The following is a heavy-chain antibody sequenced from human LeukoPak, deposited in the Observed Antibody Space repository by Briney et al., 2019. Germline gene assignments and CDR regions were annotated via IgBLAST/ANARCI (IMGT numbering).Heavy chain of an antibody. J-gene: IGHJ4*02. CDR3: AKAFTSGSYYFDY. V-gene: IGHV3-23*01. CDR2: ISDSGGTT. CDR1: GFTFSSYA. D-gene: IGHD1-26*01. Sequence: GGSLRLSCAASGFTFSSYAMSWVRQAPGKGLKWVSAISDSGGTTYHADSVKGRFTISRDNSKNTVYLQMNSLRAEDTAVYYCAKAFTSGSYYFDYWGQGTLVTVSS.